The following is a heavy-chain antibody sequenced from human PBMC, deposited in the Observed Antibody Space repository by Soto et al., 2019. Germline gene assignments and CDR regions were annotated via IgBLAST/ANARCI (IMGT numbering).Heavy chain of an antibody. Sequence: TLSLTCAVSGGSIRSGGYSRSWIRQPPGKGLEWIGYIYHSGSTYYNPSLKSRVTISVDRSKNQFSLKLSSVTAADTDVYYCAAGGGLPRYYWGQGTLVTVSS. V-gene: IGHV4-30-2*01. J-gene: IGHJ4*02. CDR1: GGSIRSGGYS. CDR2: IYHSGST. D-gene: IGHD5-12*01. CDR3: AAGGGLPRYY.